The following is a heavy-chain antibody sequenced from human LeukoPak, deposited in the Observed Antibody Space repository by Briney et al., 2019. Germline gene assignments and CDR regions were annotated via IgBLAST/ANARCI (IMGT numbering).Heavy chain of an antibody. V-gene: IGHV1-69*04. D-gene: IGHD5-24*01. CDR3: ARSGDGYNYCFDY. J-gene: IGHJ4*02. Sequence: ASVKVSCKASGGTSSSYAISWVRQAPGQGLEWMGRIIPIFGIANYAQKFQGRVTITADKSTSTAYMELSSLRSEDTAVYYCARSGDGYNYCFDYWGQGTLVTVSS. CDR2: IIPIFGIA. CDR1: GGTSSSYA.